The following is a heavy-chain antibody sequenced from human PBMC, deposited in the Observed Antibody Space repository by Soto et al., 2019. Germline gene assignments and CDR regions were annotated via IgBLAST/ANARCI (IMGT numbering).Heavy chain of an antibody. CDR1: GGSFSGYY. V-gene: IGHV4-34*01. J-gene: IGHJ6*03. D-gene: IGHD3-3*01. Sequence: TLSLTCAVYGGSFSGYYWSWIRQPPGKGLEWIGEINHSGSTNYNPSLKSRVTISVDTSKNQFSLKLSSVTAADTAVYYCARSCYDFWSGYYNSYYYYYMDVWGKGTTVTVSS. CDR3: ARSCYDFWSGYYNSYYYYYMDV. CDR2: INHSGST.